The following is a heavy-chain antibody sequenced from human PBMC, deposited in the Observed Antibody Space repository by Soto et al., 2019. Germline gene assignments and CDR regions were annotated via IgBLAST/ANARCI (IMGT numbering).Heavy chain of an antibody. J-gene: IGHJ3*02. D-gene: IGHD2-2*01. CDR3: ARVYSTTWSPAAFDI. CDR1: GGSFNDYY. Sequence: SETLSLTCAVSGGSFNDYYWSWIRQPPGKGLEWIGEIKHSGLTNYNSSLKSRITMSVDTTKNRFSLKLSSVTAADTAVYYCARVYSTTWSPAAFDIWGQGTMVTVSS. V-gene: IGHV4-34*01. CDR2: IKHSGLT.